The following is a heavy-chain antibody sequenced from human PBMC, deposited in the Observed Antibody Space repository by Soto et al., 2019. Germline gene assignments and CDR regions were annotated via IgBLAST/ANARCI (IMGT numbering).Heavy chain of an antibody. CDR3: ARLLDSSGWSYFDY. J-gene: IGHJ4*02. D-gene: IGHD6-19*01. Sequence: QVQLQQWGAGLLKPSETLSLTCAVYGGSFSGYYWSWIRQPPGKGLEWIGEINHSGSTNYNPSLKSRVTISVDTSKYQFSLKLSSVTAADTAVYYCARLLDSSGWSYFDYWGQGTLVTVSS. CDR1: GGSFSGYY. V-gene: IGHV4-34*01. CDR2: INHSGST.